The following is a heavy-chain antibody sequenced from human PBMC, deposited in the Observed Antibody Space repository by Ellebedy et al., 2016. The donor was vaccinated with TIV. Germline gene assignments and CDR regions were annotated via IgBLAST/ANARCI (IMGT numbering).Heavy chain of an antibody. Sequence: MPSETLSLTCTVSGGSISSYYWSWIRQPPGKGLEWIGYISYSVSTNYNPSLKSRVTISVDTSKNQFSLKLNSVTAADTAVYYCARGGNDYVWGSYRPFDYWGQGTLVTVSS. CDR1: GGSISSYY. CDR3: ARGGNDYVWGSYRPFDY. CDR2: ISYSVST. D-gene: IGHD3-16*02. J-gene: IGHJ4*02. V-gene: IGHV4-59*01.